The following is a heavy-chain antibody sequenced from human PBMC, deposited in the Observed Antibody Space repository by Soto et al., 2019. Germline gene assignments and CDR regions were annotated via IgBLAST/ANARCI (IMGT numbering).Heavy chain of an antibody. J-gene: IGHJ6*02. CDR3: AKDLLRAIFGVVKGYYYYGMDV. CDR1: GFTFSSYA. D-gene: IGHD3-3*01. V-gene: IGHV3-23*01. Sequence: GGSLRLSCAASGFTFSSYAMSWVRQAPGKGLEWVSAISGSGGSTYYADSVKGRFTISRDNSKNTLYLQMNSLRAEDTAVYYCAKDLLRAIFGVVKGYYYYGMDVWGQGTTVTVSS. CDR2: ISGSGGST.